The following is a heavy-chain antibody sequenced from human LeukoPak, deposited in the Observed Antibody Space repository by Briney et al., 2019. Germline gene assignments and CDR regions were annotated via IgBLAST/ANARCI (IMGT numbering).Heavy chain of an antibody. CDR2: IYYSGST. CDR3: ARTGIVAAAKGKSDWFDP. D-gene: IGHD2-2*01. V-gene: IGHV4-59*08. Sequence: SSETLSLTCTVSGGSISSYYWSWIRQPPGKGLEWIGYIYYSGSTNYNPSLKSRVTISVDTSKNQFSLKLSSVTAADTAVYYCARTGIVAAAKGKSDWFDPWGQGTLVTVSS. J-gene: IGHJ5*02. CDR1: GGSISSYY.